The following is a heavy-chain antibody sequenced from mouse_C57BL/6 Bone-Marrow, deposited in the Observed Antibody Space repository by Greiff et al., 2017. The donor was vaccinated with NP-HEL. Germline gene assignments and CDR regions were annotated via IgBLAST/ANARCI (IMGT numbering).Heavy chain of an antibody. D-gene: IGHD4-1*01. Sequence: QVQLKQSGAELVRPGTSVKVSCKASGYAFTNYLIEWVKQRPGQGLEWIGVINPGSGGTNYNEKFKGKATLTADKSSSTAYMQLSSLTSEDSAVYFCARSTGTRFAYWGQGTLVTVSA. CDR2: INPGSGGT. J-gene: IGHJ3*01. CDR3: ARSTGTRFAY. CDR1: GYAFTNYL. V-gene: IGHV1-54*01.